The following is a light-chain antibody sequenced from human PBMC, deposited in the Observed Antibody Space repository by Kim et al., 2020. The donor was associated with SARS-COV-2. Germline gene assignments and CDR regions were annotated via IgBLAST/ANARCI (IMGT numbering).Light chain of an antibody. CDR2: FDN. CDR1: NIGSKN. J-gene: IGLJ2*01. Sequence: SYELTQPPSVSVAPGKTARITCGGNNIGSKNVHWYQQKPGQAPVLVIYFDNDRPSGIPERFSGSISGNTATLTISRVEAGDEADYYCQVWDSSSNHVVFGGGTQLTVL. CDR3: QVWDSSSNHVV. V-gene: IGLV3-21*04.